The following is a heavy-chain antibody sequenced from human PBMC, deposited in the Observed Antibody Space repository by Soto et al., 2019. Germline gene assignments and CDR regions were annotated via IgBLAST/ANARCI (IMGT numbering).Heavy chain of an antibody. D-gene: IGHD3-22*01. Sequence: QLQLQESGPGLVKPSETLSLTCTVSGGSISSSSYYWGWIRQPPGKGLEWIGSIYYSGSTYYNPSLKSRVXXSXDTXKNQFSLKLSSVTAADTAVYYCARQSGGYYSDLDYWGQGTLVTVSS. J-gene: IGHJ4*02. V-gene: IGHV4-39*01. CDR1: GGSISSSSYY. CDR3: ARQSGGYYSDLDY. CDR2: IYYSGST.